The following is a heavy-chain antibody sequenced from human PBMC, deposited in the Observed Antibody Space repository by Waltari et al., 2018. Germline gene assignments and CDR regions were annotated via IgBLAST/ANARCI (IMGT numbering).Heavy chain of an antibody. J-gene: IGHJ6*02. Sequence: VQLVESGGGVIQSGGSLRLSCAASGFVLGPHWMSWVRQAPGKGLEWVANIKQDGTEKIYVDSVKGRFTILRDNAKNSLFLQMNSLRADDTGVYYCARILCDGSKCYNGLDVWDQGTAVTVSS. CDR2: IKQDGTEK. CDR1: GFVLGPHW. V-gene: IGHV3-7*01. D-gene: IGHD3-10*01. CDR3: ARILCDGSKCYNGLDV.